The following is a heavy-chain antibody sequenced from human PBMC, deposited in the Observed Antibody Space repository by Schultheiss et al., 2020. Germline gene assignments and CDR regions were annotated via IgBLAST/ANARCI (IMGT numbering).Heavy chain of an antibody. CDR3: ARGAGNLFYYMDV. CDR1: GFTVSSNY. J-gene: IGHJ6*03. Sequence: GGSLRLSCAASGFTVSSNYMSWVRQAPGKGLEWVSVIYSGGSTYYADSVKGRFTISRDNSKNTLYLQMNSLRAEDTAVYSCARGAGNLFYYMDVWGKGTTVTVSS. CDR2: IYSGGST. V-gene: IGHV3-66*01.